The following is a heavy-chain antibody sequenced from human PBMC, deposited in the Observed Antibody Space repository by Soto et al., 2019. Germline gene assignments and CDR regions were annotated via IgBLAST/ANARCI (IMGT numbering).Heavy chain of an antibody. CDR1: GFTFSSYG. Sequence: GGSLRLSCAASGFTFSSYGMHWVRQAPGKGLEWVAVISYDGSNKYYADSVKGRFTISRDNSKNTLYLQMNSLRAEDTAVYYCAKDSTGYSGSYQEGLDYWGQGTLVTVSS. CDR3: AKDSTGYSGSYQEGLDY. D-gene: IGHD1-26*01. J-gene: IGHJ4*02. CDR2: ISYDGSNK. V-gene: IGHV3-30*18.